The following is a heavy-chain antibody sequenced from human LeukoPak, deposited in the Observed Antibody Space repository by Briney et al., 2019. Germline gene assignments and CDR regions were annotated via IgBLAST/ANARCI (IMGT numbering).Heavy chain of an antibody. D-gene: IGHD3-10*01. CDR1: GGSFSGYY. J-gene: IGHJ5*02. V-gene: IGHV4-34*01. CDR3: ARMVRGVNKSCFDP. Sequence: PSETLSLTCAVYGGSFSGYYWSWIRQPPGKGLEWIGEINHSGSTNYNPSLKSRVTISVDTSKNQFSLKLKSVAAANTAVYYCARMVRGVNKSCFDPWGQGTLVTVSS. CDR2: INHSGST.